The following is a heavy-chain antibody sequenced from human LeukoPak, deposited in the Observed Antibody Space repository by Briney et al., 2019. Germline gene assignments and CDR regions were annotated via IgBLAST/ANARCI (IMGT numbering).Heavy chain of an antibody. CDR2: ISGSGGST. CDR3: AKSNYYGSERDAFDI. CDR1: GFTFSSYA. Sequence: PGGSLRLSCAASGFTFSSYAMSWVRRAPGKGLEGFSAISGSGGSTYYADSVKGRFTISRDNSKNTLYLQMNSLRAEDTAVYYCAKSNYYGSERDAFDIWGQGTMVTVSS. V-gene: IGHV3-23*01. D-gene: IGHD3-10*01. J-gene: IGHJ3*02.